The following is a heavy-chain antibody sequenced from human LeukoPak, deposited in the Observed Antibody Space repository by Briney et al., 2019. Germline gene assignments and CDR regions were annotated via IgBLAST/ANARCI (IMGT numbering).Heavy chain of an antibody. D-gene: IGHD1-14*01. CDR2: ISSDGSST. CDR1: GITFSSYA. J-gene: IGHJ4*02. CDR3: ARGTYILDY. V-gene: IGHV3-74*01. Sequence: GGSLRLSCAASGITFSSYAMSRVRQAPGKGLEWVSRISSDGSSTSYADSVKGRFTISRDNAKNTLYLQMNSLRAEDTAVYYCARGTYILDYWGQGTLVTVYS.